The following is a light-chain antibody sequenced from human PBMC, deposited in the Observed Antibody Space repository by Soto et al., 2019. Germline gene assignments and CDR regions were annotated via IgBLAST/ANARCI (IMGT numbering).Light chain of an antibody. J-gene: IGLJ3*02. CDR1: SSDIGGYNY. CDR2: DVS. V-gene: IGLV2-11*01. CDR3: CSYAGSYTV. Sequence: QSALTQPRSVSGSPGQSVTISCTGTSSDIGGYNYVSWYQQHPGKAPKLMIYDVSNRPSGVPYRFSGSKSGNKASLAISGLQAEDEADYYCCSYAGSYTVFGGGTKLTVL.